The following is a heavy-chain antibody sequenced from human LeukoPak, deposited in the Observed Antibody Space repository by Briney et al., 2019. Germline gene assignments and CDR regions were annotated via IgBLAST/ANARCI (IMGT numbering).Heavy chain of an antibody. Sequence: PSETLSLTCTVSGGSISSYYWSWIRQPPGKGLEWIGYIYYSGSTNYNPSLRSRVTISVDTSKNQFSLKLSSVTAADTAVYYCTSSWRLGFGWFDPWGQGTLVTVSS. CDR3: TSSWRLGFGWFDP. CDR1: GGSISSYY. J-gene: IGHJ5*02. V-gene: IGHV4-59*01. D-gene: IGHD6-13*01. CDR2: IYYSGST.